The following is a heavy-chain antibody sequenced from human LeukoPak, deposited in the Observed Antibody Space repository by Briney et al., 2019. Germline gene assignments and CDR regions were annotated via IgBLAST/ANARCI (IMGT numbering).Heavy chain of an antibody. J-gene: IGHJ4*02. CDR3: ARDESLDY. CDR2: ISYDGNQN. V-gene: IGHV3-30*05. CDR1: GFTFSSYS. Sequence: PGGSLRLSCAASGFTFSSYSMNWVRQAPGKGLEWVAVISYDGNQNYYADSVKGRFTISRDSSKSTLYLQMNSLRVEDTAVYYCARDESLDYWGQGTLVTVSS.